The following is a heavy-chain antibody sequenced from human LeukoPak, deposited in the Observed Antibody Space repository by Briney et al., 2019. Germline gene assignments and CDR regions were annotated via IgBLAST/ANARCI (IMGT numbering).Heavy chain of an antibody. D-gene: IGHD3-22*01. J-gene: IGHJ4*02. CDR1: GFTFSIYA. Sequence: GGSLRLSCAASGFTFSIYAMSWVRQAPGKGLQWVSSITSRGESTWYVDSVKGRFTITRYNSGNTLHLQMHSLRAEDTAVYYCARDRPNYYGSDGHYYRRDGDYWGRGTLISVSS. CDR3: ARDRPNYYGSDGHYYRRDGDY. CDR2: ITSRGEST. V-gene: IGHV3-23*01.